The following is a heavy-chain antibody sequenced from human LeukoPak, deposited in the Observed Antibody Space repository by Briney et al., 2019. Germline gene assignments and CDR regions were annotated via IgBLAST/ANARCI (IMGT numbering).Heavy chain of an antibody. CDR2: ISATGGTT. Sequence: GGSLRLSCAASGFTFSSYGMSWVRQAPGKGLEWVSGISATGGTTYYADSVKGRFTISRDNSKNTLYLQMNSLRAEDTAIYYCAKNGDRGAYCSGGSCYPYYYYYIDVWGKGTTVTTSS. V-gene: IGHV3-23*01. CDR3: AKNGDRGAYCSGGSCYPYYYYYIDV. CDR1: GFTFSSYG. D-gene: IGHD2-15*01. J-gene: IGHJ6*03.